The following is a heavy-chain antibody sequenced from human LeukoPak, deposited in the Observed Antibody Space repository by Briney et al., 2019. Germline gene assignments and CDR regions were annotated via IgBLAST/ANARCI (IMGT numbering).Heavy chain of an antibody. CDR3: ARDRLGSRGASYFDY. Sequence: PGGSLRLSCAASGFTFSTYWMTWVRHTPGKGLEWVANIKPDGSDKYYVDSVRGRFTISRDNAKNSLYLQMNSLRDEDTAVYYCARDRLGSRGASYFDYWGQGTLVTVSS. V-gene: IGHV3-7*03. J-gene: IGHJ4*02. CDR2: IKPDGSDK. D-gene: IGHD1-26*01. CDR1: GFTFSTYW.